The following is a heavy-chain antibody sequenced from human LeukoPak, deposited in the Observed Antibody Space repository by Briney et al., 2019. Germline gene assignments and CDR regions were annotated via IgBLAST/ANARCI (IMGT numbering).Heavy chain of an antibody. V-gene: IGHV3-23*01. CDR2: ISRSGSST. D-gene: IGHD1-26*01. CDR1: GFTFSNYD. CDR3: ARALQVGATPTDY. Sequence: GGSLRLSCAASGFTFSNYDMNWVRQAPGMGLEWVSTISRSGSSTYYADSVKGRFTISRDNSKNTLYLQMNSLRAEDTAVYYCARALQVGATPTDYWGQGTLVTVSS. J-gene: IGHJ4*02.